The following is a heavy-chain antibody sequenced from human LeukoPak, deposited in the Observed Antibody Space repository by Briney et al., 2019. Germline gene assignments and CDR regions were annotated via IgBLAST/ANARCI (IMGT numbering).Heavy chain of an antibody. CDR3: ASYYDSSGAPFDY. V-gene: IGHV1-69*05. CDR1: GGTFSSYA. CDR2: IIPIFGTA. J-gene: IGHJ4*02. D-gene: IGHD3-22*01. Sequence: SVKVSCKASGGTFSSYAISWVRQAPGQGLEWMGGIIPIFGTANYAQKFQGRVTITTDESTSTAYMELSSLRSEDTGVYYCASYYDSSGAPFDYWGQGTLVTVSS.